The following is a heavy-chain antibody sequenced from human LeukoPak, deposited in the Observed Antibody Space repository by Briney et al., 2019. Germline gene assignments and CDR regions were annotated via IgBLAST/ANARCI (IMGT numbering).Heavy chain of an antibody. D-gene: IGHD4-17*01. V-gene: IGHV4-59*01. Sequence: SETLSLTCTVSGGSISSYYWSWIRQPPGKGLEWIGYIYYSGSTNYNPSLKSRVTISVDTSKNQFSLKLSSVTAADTAVYYCAREGDYGDYFDYWGQGTLVTVSS. CDR1: GGSISSYY. CDR2: IYYSGST. CDR3: AREGDYGDYFDY. J-gene: IGHJ4*02.